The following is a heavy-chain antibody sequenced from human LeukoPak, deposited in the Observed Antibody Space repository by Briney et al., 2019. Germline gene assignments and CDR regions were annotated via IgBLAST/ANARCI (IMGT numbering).Heavy chain of an antibody. V-gene: IGHV4-34*01. CDR1: GGSFSGYY. D-gene: IGHD2-2*01. CDR3: ARGHPSDIVVVPAAAHNHAFDI. CDR2: INHSGST. Sequence: PSETLSLTCAVYGGSFSGYYWSWIHQPPRKGLEWIGEINHSGSTNYNPSLKSRVTISVDTSKNQFSLKLSSVTAADTAVYYCARGHPSDIVVVPAAAHNHAFDIWGQGTMVTVSS. J-gene: IGHJ3*02.